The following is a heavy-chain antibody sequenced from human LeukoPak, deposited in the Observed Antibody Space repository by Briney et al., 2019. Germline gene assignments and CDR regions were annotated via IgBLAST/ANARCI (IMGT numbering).Heavy chain of an antibody. Sequence: HPGGSLRLSCAASGFTFSSYAMSWVRQAPGKGLEWVSTINGGGVNTHYADSVGGRFTISRDNSKNTLFLQMNSLRDEDTAVYYCAKDLYSNYGPADYWGQGNLVTVSS. J-gene: IGHJ4*02. CDR3: AKDLYSNYGPADY. CDR1: GFTFSSYA. V-gene: IGHV3-23*01. CDR2: INGGGVNT. D-gene: IGHD4-11*01.